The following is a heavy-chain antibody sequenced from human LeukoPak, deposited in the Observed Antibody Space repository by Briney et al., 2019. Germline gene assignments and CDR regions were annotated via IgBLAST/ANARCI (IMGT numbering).Heavy chain of an antibody. J-gene: IGHJ4*02. V-gene: IGHV1-2*02. CDR2: INPNSGGT. D-gene: IGHD6-6*01. CDR3: ASLEYSSSFYYFDY. Sequence: ASVKVSCKASGYTFTSYDINWVRQATGQGLEWMGWINPNSGGTNYAQKFQGRVTMTRDTSISTAYMELSRLRSDDTAVYYCASLEYSSSFYYFDYWGQGTLVTVSS. CDR1: GYTFTSYD.